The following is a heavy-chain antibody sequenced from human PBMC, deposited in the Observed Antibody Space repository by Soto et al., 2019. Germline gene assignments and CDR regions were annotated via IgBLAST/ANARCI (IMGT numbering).Heavy chain of an antibody. CDR2: INSRTGDT. J-gene: IGHJ5*02. CDR1: GYTFSAHY. CDR3: ARGTGSGWLDV. V-gene: IGHV1-2*02. Sequence: ASVKVSCKASGYTFSAHYIHWVRQAPGQGLEWMGWINSRTGDTRYAREFQGSVTLTRETSINTAYMELRSPTPDDTAMYYCARGTGSGWLDVWGQGTLVTVSS. D-gene: IGHD3-10*01.